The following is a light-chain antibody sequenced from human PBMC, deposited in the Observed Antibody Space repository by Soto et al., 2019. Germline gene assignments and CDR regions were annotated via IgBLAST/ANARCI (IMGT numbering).Light chain of an antibody. CDR3: QQYNNWWT. CDR2: GAS. Sequence: EIVMTQSPVTLSLSPGERATLSCRAGESVSSNLAWYQQKPGQAPRLLIYGASTRATGVPARFTGSGSGTEFTLTISSLKFDDSAVYYCQQYNNWWTFGQGTKVEIK. V-gene: IGKV3-15*01. CDR1: ESVSSN. J-gene: IGKJ1*01.